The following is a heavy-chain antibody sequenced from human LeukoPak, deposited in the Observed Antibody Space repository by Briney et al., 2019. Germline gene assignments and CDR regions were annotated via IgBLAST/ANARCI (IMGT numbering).Heavy chain of an antibody. Sequence: GGSLRLSCAASGVTFSGYSMNWVRQAPGKGLEWVSAITATSLHIYYADSVKGRFTISRDNAKNSLYLQMNSLRAEDTAVYYCASALVATDQGPPFDYWGQGTLVTVSS. CDR2: ITATSLHI. CDR1: GVTFSGYS. V-gene: IGHV3-21*04. D-gene: IGHD5-12*01. J-gene: IGHJ4*02. CDR3: ASALVATDQGPPFDY.